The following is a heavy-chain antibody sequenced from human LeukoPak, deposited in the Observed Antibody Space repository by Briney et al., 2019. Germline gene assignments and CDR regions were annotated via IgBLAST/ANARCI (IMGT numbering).Heavy chain of an antibody. D-gene: IGHD2-2*01. V-gene: IGHV3-21*01. Sequence: PGGSLRLSCAASGFTFSSYNMNWVRQAPGKGLEWVSSISTSSSYIYSADSLKGRFTISRDNAKNSLYLQMNSLRVEDTAVYYCAISTSRYEAIDYWGQGTLVTVSS. CDR2: ISTSSSYI. CDR3: AISTSRYEAIDY. J-gene: IGHJ4*02. CDR1: GFTFSSYN.